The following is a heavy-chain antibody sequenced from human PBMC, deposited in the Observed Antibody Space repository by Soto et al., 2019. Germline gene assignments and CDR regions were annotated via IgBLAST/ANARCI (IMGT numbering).Heavy chain of an antibody. CDR1: GYTFTSYD. CDR3: ARGHYNYDFWSGYHPYYYYYYMDV. D-gene: IGHD3-3*01. V-gene: IGHV1-8*01. J-gene: IGHJ6*03. CDR2: MNPNSGNT. Sequence: ASVKVSCKASGYTFTSYDINWVRQATGQGHEWKGWMNPNSGNTGYAQKFQGRVTMTRNTSISTAYMELSSLRSEDTAVYYCARGHYNYDFWSGYHPYYYYYYMDVWGKGTTVTVSS.